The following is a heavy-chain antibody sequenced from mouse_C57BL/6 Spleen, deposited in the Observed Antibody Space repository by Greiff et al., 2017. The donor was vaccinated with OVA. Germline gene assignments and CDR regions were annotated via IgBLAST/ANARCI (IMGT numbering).Heavy chain of an antibody. CDR2: IDPSDSYT. J-gene: IGHJ4*01. D-gene: IGHD1-1*01. Sequence: QVQLQQPGAELVKPGASVKLSCKASGYTFTSYWMPWVKQRPGQGLEWIGEIDPSDSYTNYNQKFKGKATLTVDTSSSTAYMQLSSLTSEDSAVYYCAIYGSSYDYAMDYWGQGASGTVSS. CDR3: AIYGSSYDYAMDY. V-gene: IGHV1-50*01. CDR1: GYTFTSYW.